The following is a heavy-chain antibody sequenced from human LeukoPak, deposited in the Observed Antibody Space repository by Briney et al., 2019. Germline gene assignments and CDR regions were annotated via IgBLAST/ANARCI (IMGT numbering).Heavy chain of an antibody. CDR1: GGSISSGGYS. V-gene: IGHV4-30-2*01. D-gene: IGHD3-10*01. CDR3: AREGEYYGSGSYP. Sequence: PSETLSLTCAVSGGSISSGGYSWSWIRQPPGKGLEWIGYIYHSGSTYYNPSLKSRVTISVDTSKNQFSLKLSSVTAADTAVYYCAREGEYYGSGSYPWSQGTLVTVSS. J-gene: IGHJ4*02. CDR2: IYHSGST.